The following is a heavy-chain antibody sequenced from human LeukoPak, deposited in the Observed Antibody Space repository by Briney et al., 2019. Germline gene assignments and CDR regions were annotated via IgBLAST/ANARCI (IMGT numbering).Heavy chain of an antibody. Sequence: KSSETLSLTCTVSGGSISSYYWSWIRQPPGKGLEWIGYIYYSGSTNYNPSLKTRVTISVDTSKNQFSLNLSSVTAADAAVYYCARDDRYSSSSGYFQHWGQGTLVTVSS. J-gene: IGHJ1*01. CDR3: ARDDRYSSSSGYFQH. CDR2: IYYSGST. V-gene: IGHV4-59*01. D-gene: IGHD6-6*01. CDR1: GGSISSYY.